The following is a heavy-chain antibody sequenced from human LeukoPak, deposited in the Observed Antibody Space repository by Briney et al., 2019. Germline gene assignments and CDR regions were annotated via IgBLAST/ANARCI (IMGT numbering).Heavy chain of an antibody. Sequence: GGSLRLSCAASGFTFSSYGMSWVRQAPGKGLEWVSYISSSGSTIYYADSVKGRLTISRDNAKNSLYLQMNSLRAEDTAVYYCARDGFSPYFDYWGQGTLVTVSS. D-gene: IGHD3-10*01. CDR3: ARDGFSPYFDY. CDR1: GFTFSSYG. CDR2: ISSSGSTI. J-gene: IGHJ4*02. V-gene: IGHV3-48*04.